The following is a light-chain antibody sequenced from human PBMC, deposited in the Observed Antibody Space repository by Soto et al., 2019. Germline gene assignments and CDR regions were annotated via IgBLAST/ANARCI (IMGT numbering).Light chain of an antibody. J-gene: IGKJ5*01. V-gene: IGKV1-9*01. CDR1: QGINSF. CDR3: QQLNDYPVT. Sequence: QLTQSPSSLSASVGDSVTITCRASQGINSFLAWYQQRPRKAPKLLIYAASTLQSGVPSRFSGSGSGTDFTLTISSLQPEDFATYYCQQLNDYPVTFGQGTRLEI. CDR2: AAS.